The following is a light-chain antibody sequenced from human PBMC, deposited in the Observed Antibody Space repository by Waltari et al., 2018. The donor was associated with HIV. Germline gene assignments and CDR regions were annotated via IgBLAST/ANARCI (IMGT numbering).Light chain of an antibody. CDR2: SND. J-gene: IGLJ3*02. Sequence: QSVLTQPPSASGTPGQRVTISCSGSSSNIGSNTVSWYHQVPGTAPKVLIYSNDDRPSGLPVRFSGSKSGTSASLAISGLQSEDEADYYCATWDDSLNGWVFGGGNKVTVL. CDR1: SSNIGSNT. CDR3: ATWDDSLNGWV. V-gene: IGLV1-44*01.